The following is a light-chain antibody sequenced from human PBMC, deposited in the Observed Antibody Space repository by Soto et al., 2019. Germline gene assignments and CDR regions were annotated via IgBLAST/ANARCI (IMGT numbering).Light chain of an antibody. CDR1: QGISNY. CDR2: AAS. Sequence: DIQMTQSPSSLSASVGDRVTITCRASQGISNYLAWYQQTPGKFPRILIYAASTLQSGVPSRFSGSGSGTDFTLTISSLQPEDVATYYCQEYNSAHETFGQGTKVEIK. J-gene: IGKJ1*01. CDR3: QEYNSAHET. V-gene: IGKV1-27*01.